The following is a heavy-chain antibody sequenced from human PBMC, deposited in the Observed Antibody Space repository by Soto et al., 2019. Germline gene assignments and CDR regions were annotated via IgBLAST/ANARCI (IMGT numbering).Heavy chain of an antibody. Sequence: ASVKVSCKTSGYTFSSIGISWVQQAPGQGLEWMGWISPYKGNTYYAQRLQGRVTMTTDTSTSTAYMELRSLRSDDTAVYFCARDLDGSGSYYTNYWGQGTLVTVSS. CDR3: ARDLDGSGSYYTNY. D-gene: IGHD3-10*01. V-gene: IGHV1-18*01. J-gene: IGHJ4*02. CDR2: ISPYKGNT. CDR1: GYTFSSIG.